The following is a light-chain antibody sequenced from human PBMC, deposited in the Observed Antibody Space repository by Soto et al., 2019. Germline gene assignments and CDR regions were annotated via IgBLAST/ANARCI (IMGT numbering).Light chain of an antibody. CDR1: QSVDSRY. J-gene: IGKJ2*01. Sequence: ELVLTQSPGTLSLSPGERATLSCRTSQSVDSRYLAWYQQKPGQAPRLLIYHASNRATGIPDRFSGSGSATDFTLTISRLEPEDFVVYYCQQYGSSPMYTFAQGTKVEIK. CDR2: HAS. V-gene: IGKV3-20*01. CDR3: QQYGSSPMYT.